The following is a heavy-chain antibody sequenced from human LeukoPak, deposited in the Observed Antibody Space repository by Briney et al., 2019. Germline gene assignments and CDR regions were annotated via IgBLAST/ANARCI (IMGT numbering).Heavy chain of an antibody. CDR1: GLMFRDYW. D-gene: IGHD3-10*01. CDR2: INEDGSVQ. V-gene: IGHV3-7*01. J-gene: IGHJ4*02. Sequence: WGSLRLSCVGSGLMFRDYWMNWVRQVPGKGLEWVGNINEDGSVQDYVDSVRGRFSISRDNAKNSFYLQINNLRVEDTAIYYCATRESSMARSHWGQGTLVTVSS. CDR3: ATRESSMARSH.